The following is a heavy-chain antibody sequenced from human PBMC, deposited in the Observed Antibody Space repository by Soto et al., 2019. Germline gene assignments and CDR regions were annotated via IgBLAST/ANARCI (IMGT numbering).Heavy chain of an antibody. CDR2: IYYSGST. CDR1: GGSISSSSYY. Sequence: PSETLSLTCTVSGGSISSSSYYWGWIRQPPGKGLEWIGSIYYSGSTYYNPSLKIRVTISVDTSKNQFSLKLSSVTAADTAMYYCARGGYCSGASCAYMGHYYYYGMDVWGQGTTVTVSS. J-gene: IGHJ6*02. V-gene: IGHV4-39*01. D-gene: IGHD2-15*01. CDR3: ARGGYCSGASCAYMGHYYYYGMDV.